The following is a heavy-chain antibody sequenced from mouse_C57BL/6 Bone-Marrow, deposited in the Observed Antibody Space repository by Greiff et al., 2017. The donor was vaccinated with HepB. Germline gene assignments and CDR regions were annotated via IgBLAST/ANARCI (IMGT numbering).Heavy chain of an antibody. CDR1: GYTFTSYG. Sequence: QVKLKQSGAELARPGASVKLSCKASGYTFTSYGISWVKQRTGQGLEWIGEIYPRSGNTYYNEKFKGKATLTADKSSSTAYMELRSLTSEDSAVYFCARLYYDYPYAMDYWGQGTSVTVSS. CDR2: IYPRSGNT. J-gene: IGHJ4*01. V-gene: IGHV1-81*01. CDR3: ARLYYDYPYAMDY. D-gene: IGHD2-4*01.